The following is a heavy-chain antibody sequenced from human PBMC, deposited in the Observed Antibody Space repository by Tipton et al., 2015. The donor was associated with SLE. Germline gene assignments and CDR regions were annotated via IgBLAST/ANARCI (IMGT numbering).Heavy chain of an antibody. D-gene: IGHD2-2*01. CDR2: INWNGGST. CDR1: GFTFDDYG. CDR3: ARGYCSSTSCYGCVDY. Sequence: SLRLSCAASGFTFDDYGMSRVRQAPGKGLEWVSGINWNGGSTGYADAVKGRFTISRDNAKNSLYLQMNSLRAEDTALYYCARGYCSSTSCYGCVDYWGQGTLVTVSS. V-gene: IGHV3-20*04. J-gene: IGHJ4*02.